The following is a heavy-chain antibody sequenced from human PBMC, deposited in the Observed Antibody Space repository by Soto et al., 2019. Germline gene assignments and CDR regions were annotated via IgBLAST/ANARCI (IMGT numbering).Heavy chain of an antibody. J-gene: IGHJ4*02. CDR3: ARGIAPYYFDY. CDR2: INAGNGNT. D-gene: IGHD6-13*01. Sequence: QVQLVQSGAEEKKPGASVKVSCKASGYTFTSYAMHWVRQAPGQRLEWMGWINAGNGNTKYSQQFQGRVTITRDTSASTAYIELSSLRSEDTAVYYCARGIAPYYFDYWGQGTLVTVSS. V-gene: IGHV1-3*05. CDR1: GYTFTSYA.